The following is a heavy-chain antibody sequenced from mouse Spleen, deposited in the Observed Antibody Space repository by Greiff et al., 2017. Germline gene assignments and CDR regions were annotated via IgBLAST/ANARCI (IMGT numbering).Heavy chain of an antibody. J-gene: IGHJ4*01. CDR3: ARGRGYDEVYYYAMDY. CDR1: GYTFTAYA. CDR2: ISTYYGDA. D-gene: IGHD2-2*01. Sequence: QVQLQQSGAELVRPGVSVKISCKGSGYTFTAYAMHWVKQSHAKSLEWIGVISTYYGDASYNQKFKGKATMTVDKSSSTAYMELARLTSEDSAIYYCARGRGYDEVYYYAMDYWGQGTSVTVSS. V-gene: IGHV1S137*01.